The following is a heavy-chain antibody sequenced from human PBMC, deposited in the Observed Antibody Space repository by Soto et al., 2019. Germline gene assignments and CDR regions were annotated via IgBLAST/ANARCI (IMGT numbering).Heavy chain of an antibody. Sequence: GAAVQVPCKASGGAFSSYAISWVRQAPGQGLEWMGGIIPIFGTANYAQKFQGRVTITADESTSTAYMELSSLRSEDTAVYYCAGLVGSGYNWFDPWGQGTLVTVS. V-gene: IGHV1-69*13. CDR2: IIPIFGTA. CDR3: AGLVGSGYNWFDP. CDR1: GGAFSSYA. J-gene: IGHJ5*02. D-gene: IGHD6-19*01.